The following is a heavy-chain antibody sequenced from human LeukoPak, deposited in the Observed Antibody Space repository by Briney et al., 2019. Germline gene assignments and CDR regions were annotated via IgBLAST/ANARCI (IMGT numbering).Heavy chain of an antibody. CDR1: GGSFSTYF. Sequence: PSETLSLTCTVSGGSFSTYFWTWIRRPAGKGLEWIGRIYSSGSTNFNPSLKSRVTMSVDTSKNQFSLKLNSLTAADTAVYYCVKGSYSSGWFDYWGQGTLVTVSS. J-gene: IGHJ4*02. D-gene: IGHD6-19*01. CDR2: IYSSGST. CDR3: VKGSYSSGWFDY. V-gene: IGHV4-4*07.